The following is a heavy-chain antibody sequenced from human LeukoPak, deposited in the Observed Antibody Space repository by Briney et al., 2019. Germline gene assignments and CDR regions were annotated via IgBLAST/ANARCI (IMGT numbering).Heavy chain of an antibody. D-gene: IGHD1-26*01. V-gene: IGHV4-34*01. Sequence: SETLSLTCAVYGGSFSGYYWSWIRQPPGKGLEWIGEINHSGSTNYNPSLKSRVTISVDTSKNQFSLKQSSVTAADTAVYYCARVSWKWELLLDYRGQGTLVTVSS. CDR1: GGSFSGYY. CDR2: INHSGST. J-gene: IGHJ4*02. CDR3: ARVSWKWELLLDY.